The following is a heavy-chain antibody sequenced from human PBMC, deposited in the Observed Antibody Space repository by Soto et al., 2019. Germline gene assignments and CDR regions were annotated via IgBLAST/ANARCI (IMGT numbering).Heavy chain of an antibody. CDR2: INHSGST. CDR1: GGSFSGYY. J-gene: IGHJ4*02. D-gene: IGHD3-10*01. Sequence: QVQLQQWGAGLLKPSETLSLTCAVYGGSFSGYYWSWIRQPPGKGLEWIGEINHSGSTNYNPSLTSRVTISVDTPTNQFSLMLRSVTAADTAVYYCARVDGSVRYSCFDYWGQGTLVTVSS. V-gene: IGHV4-34*01. CDR3: ARVDGSVRYSCFDY.